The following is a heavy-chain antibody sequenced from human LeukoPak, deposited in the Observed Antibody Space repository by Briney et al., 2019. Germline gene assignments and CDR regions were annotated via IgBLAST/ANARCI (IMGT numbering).Heavy chain of an antibody. CDR2: IKQDGSEK. D-gene: IGHD6-13*01. J-gene: IGHJ4*02. CDR1: GFTFSSYW. CDR3: AKDLSSAAGVFLHY. V-gene: IGHV3-7*03. Sequence: QSGGSLRLSCAASGFTFSSYWMSWVRQAPGKGLEWVANIKQDGSEKYYVDSVKGRFTISRDNAKNSLYLQMNALRAEDTAIYYCAKDLSSAAGVFLHYWGQGTLVTVSS.